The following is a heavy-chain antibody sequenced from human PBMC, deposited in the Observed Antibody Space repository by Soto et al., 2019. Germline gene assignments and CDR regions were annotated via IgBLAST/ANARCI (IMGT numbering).Heavy chain of an antibody. D-gene: IGHD4-17*01. CDR3: ARDALRGYYYYGMDV. V-gene: IGHV4-4*07. CDR2: IYTSGST. CDR1: VGSISSYY. Sequence: PSETLSLTCTFSVGSISSYYWRWIRQPAGKGLEWIGRIYTSGSTNYNPSLKSRVTMSVDTSKNQFSLKLSSVTAADTAVYYCARDALRGYYYYGMDVWGQGTTVTVSS. J-gene: IGHJ6*02.